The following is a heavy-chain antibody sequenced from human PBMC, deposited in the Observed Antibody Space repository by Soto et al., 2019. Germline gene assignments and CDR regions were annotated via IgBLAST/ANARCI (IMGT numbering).Heavy chain of an antibody. D-gene: IGHD1-1*01. CDR3: ARVLKQLEKIGHGYYYYYMDV. CDR1: GFTFSDYD. Sequence: PGGSLRLSCAASGFTFSDYDMSWIRQAPGKGLEWVSYISSSGSTIYYADSVKGRFTISRDTSKNQFSLQLNSVTPEDTAVYYCARVLKQLEKIGHGYYYYYMDVWGKGTTVTVSS. V-gene: IGHV3-11*04. CDR2: ISSSGSTI. J-gene: IGHJ6*03.